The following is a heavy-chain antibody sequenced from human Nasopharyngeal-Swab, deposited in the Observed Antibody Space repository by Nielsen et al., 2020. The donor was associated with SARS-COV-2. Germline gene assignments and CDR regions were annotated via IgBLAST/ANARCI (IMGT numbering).Heavy chain of an antibody. V-gene: IGHV6-1*01. CDR2: TWYRSKWNY. D-gene: IGHD6-19*01. Sequence: SCAISGDSVSNDRAAWSWIRQSPSRGLEWLGRTWYRSKWNYDYATSLSGRITINPDPSKNQFSLQLNSVTPEDTAVYYCARIAVAVSPVWGQGTLVTVSS. J-gene: IGHJ4*02. CDR1: GDSVSNDRAA. CDR3: ARIAVAVSPV.